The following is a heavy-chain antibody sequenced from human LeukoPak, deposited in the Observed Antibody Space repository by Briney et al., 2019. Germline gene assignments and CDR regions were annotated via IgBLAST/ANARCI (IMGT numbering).Heavy chain of an antibody. CDR3: ARGIYYDSSGYYSDAFDI. CDR1: GFTSSSYD. CDR2: IGTAGDT. Sequence: GGSLRLSCAASGFTSSSYDMHWVRQATGKGLEWVSAIGTAGDTYYPGSVKGRFTISRENAKNSLYLQMNSLRAGDTAVYYCARGIYYDSSGYYSDAFDIWGQGTMVTVSS. V-gene: IGHV3-13*01. D-gene: IGHD3-22*01. J-gene: IGHJ3*02.